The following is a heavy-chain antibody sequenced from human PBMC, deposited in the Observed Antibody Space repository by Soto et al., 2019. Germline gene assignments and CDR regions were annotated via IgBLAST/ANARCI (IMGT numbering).Heavy chain of an antibody. V-gene: IGHV4-30-4*01. Sequence: SETLSLTCTVSGGSIGGGDSYWSWIRQPPGKGLEWIGYIYYSGSTYYNPSLKSRVTISVDTSKNQFSLKLSSVTAADTAVYYCATLYYGPPHYYYYGMDVWGQGTTVTVSS. D-gene: IGHD3-10*01. CDR3: ATLYYGPPHYYYYGMDV. CDR2: IYYSGST. CDR1: GGSIGGGDSY. J-gene: IGHJ6*02.